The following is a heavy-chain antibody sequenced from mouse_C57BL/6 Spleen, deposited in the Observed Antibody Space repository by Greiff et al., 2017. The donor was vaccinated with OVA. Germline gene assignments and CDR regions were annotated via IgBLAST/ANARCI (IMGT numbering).Heavy chain of an antibody. CDR2: IYPGDGDT. D-gene: IGHD2-4*01. J-gene: IGHJ2*01. CDR1: GYAFSSSW. CDR3: ARSEDDYVFDY. Sequence: VQRVESGPELVKPGASVKISCKASGYAFSSSWMNWVKQRPGKGLEWIGRIYPGDGDTNYNGKFKGKATLTADKSSSTAYMQLSSLTSEDSAVYFCARSEDDYVFDYWGQGTTLTVSS. V-gene: IGHV1-82*01.